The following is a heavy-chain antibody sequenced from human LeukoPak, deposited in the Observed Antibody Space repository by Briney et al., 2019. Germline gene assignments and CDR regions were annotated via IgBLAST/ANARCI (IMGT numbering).Heavy chain of an antibody. Sequence: PGGSLRLSCAASGFTFSNVWMSWVRPAPGKGLERVGRIRTKAEGGTTEYATPVKGRFTISRDDSRNTLSLQMNSLKTEDTAVYYCTTDDFGDSHCSGQGALVTVSS. J-gene: IGHJ4*02. CDR3: TTDDFGDSHC. V-gene: IGHV3-15*01. CDR2: IRTKAEGGTT. D-gene: IGHD4-17*01. CDR1: GFTFSNVW.